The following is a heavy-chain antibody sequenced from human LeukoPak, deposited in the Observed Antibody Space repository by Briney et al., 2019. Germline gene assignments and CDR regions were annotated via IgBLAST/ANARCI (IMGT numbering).Heavy chain of an antibody. CDR3: ARAPYYYDSSGYFQH. CDR2: ISSSGYTI. D-gene: IGHD3-22*01. CDR1: GFTFSSYE. Sequence: PGGSLRLSCAASGFTFSSYEMNWVRQAPGKGLEWVSYISSSGYTIHYADSVKGRFTISRDNTKNSLYLQMNSLGAEDTAVYFCARAPYYYDSSGYFQHWGQGTLVTVSS. J-gene: IGHJ1*01. V-gene: IGHV3-48*03.